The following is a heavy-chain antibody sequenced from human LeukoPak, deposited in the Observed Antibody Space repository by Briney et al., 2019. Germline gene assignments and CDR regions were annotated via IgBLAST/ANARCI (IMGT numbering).Heavy chain of an antibody. V-gene: IGHV4-34*01. J-gene: IGHJ5*02. CDR3: ARGYDFWNRNWFDP. CDR2: INHSGST. Sequence: SETLSLTCTVYGGSFSGYYWSWIRQPPGKGLEWIGEINHSGSTNYNPSLKSRVTISVDTSKNQFSLKLSSVTAADTAVYYCARGYDFWNRNWFDPWGQGTLVTVSS. CDR1: GGSFSGYY. D-gene: IGHD3-3*01.